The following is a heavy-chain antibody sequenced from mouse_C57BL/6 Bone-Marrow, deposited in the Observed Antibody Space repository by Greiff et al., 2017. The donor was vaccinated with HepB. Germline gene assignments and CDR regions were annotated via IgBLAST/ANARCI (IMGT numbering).Heavy chain of an antibody. CDR1: GYTFTSYG. D-gene: IGHD3-2*02. Sequence: VKVVESGAELARPGASVKLSCKASGYTFTSYGISWVKQRTGQGLEWIGEIYPRSGNTYYNEKFKGKATLTADKSSSTAYMQLRSLTSEDSAVYFCARVAQATPFAYWGQGTLVTVSA. CDR2: IYPRSGNT. J-gene: IGHJ3*01. V-gene: IGHV1-81*01. CDR3: ARVAQATPFAY.